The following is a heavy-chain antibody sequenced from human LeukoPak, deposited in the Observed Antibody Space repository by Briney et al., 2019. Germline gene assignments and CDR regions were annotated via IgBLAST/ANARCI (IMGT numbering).Heavy chain of an antibody. J-gene: IGHJ4*02. D-gene: IGHD2-21*01. CDR3: VRDQTYCGGDCYGY. Sequence: GSLRLSCAASGFTFSSYWMSWVRQAPGKGLEWVANIKQDGSEKYYVDSVKGRFTISRDNAKNSLYLQMNSLRAEDTAVYYCVRDQTYCGGDCYGYWGQGTLVTVSS. CDR2: IKQDGSEK. V-gene: IGHV3-7*01. CDR1: GFTFSSYW.